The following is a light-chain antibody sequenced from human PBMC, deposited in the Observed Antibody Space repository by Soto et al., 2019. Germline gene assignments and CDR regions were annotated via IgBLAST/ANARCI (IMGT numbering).Light chain of an antibody. V-gene: IGKV3-15*01. CDR1: QSVSSN. Sequence: EIVMKQSPATLSVSPGERATLSCRASQSVSSNLAWYQQKPGQAPRLLIYGASARATGFPARFSASGSGTEFTLTISSLQSEDFAVYYCQQYNNWPWTFGQGTNVDIK. CDR3: QQYNNWPWT. J-gene: IGKJ1*01. CDR2: GAS.